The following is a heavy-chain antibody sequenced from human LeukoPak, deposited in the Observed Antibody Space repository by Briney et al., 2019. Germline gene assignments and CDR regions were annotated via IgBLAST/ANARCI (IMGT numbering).Heavy chain of an antibody. V-gene: IGHV3-74*01. J-gene: IGHJ4*02. CDR1: GFTFSNYG. CDR2: INSDGSST. CDR3: ARAHVAAAGDFDY. Sequence: PGGSLRLSCAASGFTFSNYGLSWVRQAPGKGLVWVSRINSDGSSTSYADSVKGRFTISRDNAKNTLYLQMNSLRAEDTAVYYCARAHVAAAGDFDYWGQGTLVTVSS. D-gene: IGHD6-13*01.